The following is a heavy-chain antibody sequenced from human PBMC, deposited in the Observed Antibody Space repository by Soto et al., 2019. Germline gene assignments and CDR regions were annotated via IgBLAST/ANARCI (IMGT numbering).Heavy chain of an antibody. CDR2: LWSAGNT. Sequence: GSLTLSCVASGFNLRSKYMRWVRQAPGKGLEWVSVLWSAGNTYYADSVRGRFTISRDSSKNTLYLEMSSLRADDTAVSYCAREAPMGVWGQGTTVTVSS. J-gene: IGHJ6*02. V-gene: IGHV3-53*01. CDR1: GFNLRSKY. CDR3: AREAPMGV.